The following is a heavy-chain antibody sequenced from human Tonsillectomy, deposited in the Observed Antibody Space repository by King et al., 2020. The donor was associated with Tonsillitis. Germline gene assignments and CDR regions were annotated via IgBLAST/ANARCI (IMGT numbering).Heavy chain of an antibody. J-gene: IGHJ4*02. CDR2: INPKSGGT. CDR1: GYTFTDSY. V-gene: IGHV1-2*02. Sequence: VQLVESGAEVKEPGASVKVSCKASGYTFTDSYIHWVRQAPGQGLEWMGWINPKSGGTNYAQQFQDRVPMTRDTSISTAYMELRRLRSDDTAVYFCARRGTPRYCSSTKCPYNFDYWGQGTLVTVSS. D-gene: IGHD2-15*01. CDR3: ARRGTPRYCSSTKCPYNFDY.